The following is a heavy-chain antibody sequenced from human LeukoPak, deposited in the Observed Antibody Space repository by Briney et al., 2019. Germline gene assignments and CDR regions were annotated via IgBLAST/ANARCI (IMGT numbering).Heavy chain of an antibody. V-gene: IGHV3-7*01. D-gene: IGHD1-26*01. CDR1: GFTFSSYW. CDR3: ARNNYYARDY. CDR2: VVQDGSDR. J-gene: IGHJ4*02. Sequence: PGGSLRLSCAASGFTFSSYWMSCVREAPGKGLEWVANVVQDGSDRYYVDSVKGRFPISRDNAKNSLYLQMNSLRAEDTAVYYCARNNYYARDYWRQRTLLTVSS.